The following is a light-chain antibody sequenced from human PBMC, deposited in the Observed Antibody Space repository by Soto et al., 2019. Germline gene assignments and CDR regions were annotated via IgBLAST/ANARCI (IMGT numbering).Light chain of an antibody. CDR1: QSLSSRF. Sequence: EIVLTQSPGTLSLSPVERATPCFSASQSLSSRFLAWYQQKPGQAPRLLIYAASSRATGIPDRFSGSGSGTDFTLTISRLEPEDFAVYYCQQYGSSLFSFGPGTKVDI. V-gene: IGKV3-20*01. J-gene: IGKJ3*01. CDR3: QQYGSSLFS. CDR2: AAS.